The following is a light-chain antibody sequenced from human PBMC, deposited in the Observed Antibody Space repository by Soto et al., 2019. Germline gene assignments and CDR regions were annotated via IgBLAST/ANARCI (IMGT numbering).Light chain of an antibody. CDR2: KVS. CDR3: MQGTHWPIT. V-gene: IGKV2-30*02. Sequence: DVVMTQSPLSLPVTLGQPASISCRSNQSLVHSDGIAYFSWFQQRPGRSPRRLIYKVSNRDSGVPARLSGSGSGTDFALKISRVEAEDVGVYYCMQGTHWPITFGQGTRLAIK. J-gene: IGKJ5*01. CDR1: QSLVHSDGIAY.